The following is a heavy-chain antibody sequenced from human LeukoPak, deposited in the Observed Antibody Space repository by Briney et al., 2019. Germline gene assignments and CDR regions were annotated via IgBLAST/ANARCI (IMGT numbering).Heavy chain of an antibody. CDR2: IYHDGRI. Sequence: SETLSLTCTVSGYSITNGYYWGWIRQPPGKGLEWIGSIYHDGRIDYNPSLKSRVTISRDTSNDQFSLKLSSVTAADTAMYYCARDRGGSGSYYYYYMDVWGKGTTVTISS. CDR3: ARDRGGSGSYYYYYMDV. CDR1: GYSITNGYY. D-gene: IGHD3-10*01. V-gene: IGHV4-38-2*02. J-gene: IGHJ6*03.